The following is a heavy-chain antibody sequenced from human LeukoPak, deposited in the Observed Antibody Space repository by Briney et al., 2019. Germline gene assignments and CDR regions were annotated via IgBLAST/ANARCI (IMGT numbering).Heavy chain of an antibody. D-gene: IGHD3-22*01. V-gene: IGHV3-30*04. CDR3: ARDVADYYDSSGYLHYYGMDV. J-gene: IGHJ6*02. CDR2: ISYDGSNK. CDR1: GFTFSSYA. Sequence: GGSLRLSCAASGFTFSSYAMHWVRQAPGKGLEWVAVISYDGSNKYYADSVKGRFTISRDNYKNTLYLQMNSLRAEDTAVYYCARDVADYYDSSGYLHYYGMDVWGQGTTVTVSS.